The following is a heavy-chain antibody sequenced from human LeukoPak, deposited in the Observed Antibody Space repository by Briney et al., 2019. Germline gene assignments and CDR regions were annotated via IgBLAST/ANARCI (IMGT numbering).Heavy chain of an antibody. CDR3: AKGASSSSFDY. CDR1: GFSFDTYA. J-gene: IGHJ4*02. V-gene: IGHV3-33*06. D-gene: IGHD6-6*01. Sequence: GGSLRLSCAASGFSFDTYAMHWVRQAPGQGLEWVALIWHDGSHKFYSNSVRGQFTISRDNSKNTVYLQMNSLRAEDTAVYYCAKGASSSSFDYWGQGTQVTVSS. CDR2: IWHDGSHK.